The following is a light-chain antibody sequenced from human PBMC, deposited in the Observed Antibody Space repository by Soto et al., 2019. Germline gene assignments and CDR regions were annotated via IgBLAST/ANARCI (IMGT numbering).Light chain of an antibody. CDR1: QSISSW. J-gene: IGKJ4*02. V-gene: IGKV1-5*03. CDR3: QQYNSYALT. CDR2: KAS. Sequence: DIQMTQSPSTLSASVGDRVTITCRASQSISSWLAWYQQQPGKAHKLLMYKASSLESGVPSSFSGSGSGTAFTLTINSLQPDDFATYDGQQYNSYALTCGGGTKVEIK.